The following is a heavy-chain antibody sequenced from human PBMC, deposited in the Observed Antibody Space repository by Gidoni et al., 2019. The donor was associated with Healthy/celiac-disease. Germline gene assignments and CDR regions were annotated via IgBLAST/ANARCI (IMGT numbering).Heavy chain of an antibody. CDR3: ARGVVGFYDFWSGYLFDY. CDR1: GGSFSGYY. D-gene: IGHD3-3*01. CDR2: INHSGST. J-gene: IGHJ4*02. Sequence: QVQLQQWGAGLLKPSETLSLTCAVYGGSFSGYYWSWIRQPPGKGLEWIGEINHSGSTNYNPSLKSRVTISVDTSKNQFSLKLSSVTAADTAVYYCARGVVGFYDFWSGYLFDYWGQGTLVTVSS. V-gene: IGHV4-34*01.